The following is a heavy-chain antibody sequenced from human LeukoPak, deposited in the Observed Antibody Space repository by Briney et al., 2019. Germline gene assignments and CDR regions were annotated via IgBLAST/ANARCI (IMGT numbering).Heavy chain of an antibody. CDR1: GFTVSSNY. Sequence: GGSLRLSCAASGFTVSSNYMSWVRQAPGKGLEWVSVIYSCGSTYYADSVKGRFTISRDNSKNTLVLQMNSLRSEDTAVFYCARGRTARDAFDIWGQGTMVTVSS. V-gene: IGHV3-66*03. J-gene: IGHJ3*02. CDR2: IYSCGST. D-gene: IGHD6-6*01. CDR3: ARGRTARDAFDI.